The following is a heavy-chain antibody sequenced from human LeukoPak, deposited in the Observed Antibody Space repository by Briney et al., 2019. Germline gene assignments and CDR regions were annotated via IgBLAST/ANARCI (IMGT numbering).Heavy chain of an antibody. CDR2: RATDGRDK. CDR3: AKDSKVAAAGYFFDY. CDR1: GFTFNNYG. D-gene: IGHD6-13*01. Sequence: PGRSLRPSCAASGFTFNNYGMHWVRQAPGKGLEWVAVRATDGRDKKYADSVKGRFTISRDNSKNTLYLEMNSLRPEDTAVYHCAKDSKVAAAGYFFDYWGQGTLVTVSS. V-gene: IGHV3-30*18. J-gene: IGHJ4*02.